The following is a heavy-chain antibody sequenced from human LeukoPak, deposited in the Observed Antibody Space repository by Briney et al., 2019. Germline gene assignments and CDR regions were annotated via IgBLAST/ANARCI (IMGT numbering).Heavy chain of an antibody. D-gene: IGHD2-21*01. CDR1: GFTFSSYN. CDR2: ISSSSSTI. CDR3: ARANTLVVPYFDY. Sequence: GGSLRLSCAASGFTFSSYNMNWVRQAPGKGLEWVSYISSSSSTIYYADSVKGRFTISRDNAKNSLYLQMNSLRAEDTAVYYCARANTLVVPYFDYWGQGALVTVSA. J-gene: IGHJ4*02. V-gene: IGHV3-48*01.